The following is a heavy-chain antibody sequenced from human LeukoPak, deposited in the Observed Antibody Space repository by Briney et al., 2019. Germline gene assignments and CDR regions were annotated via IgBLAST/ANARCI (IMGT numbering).Heavy chain of an antibody. D-gene: IGHD6-19*01. CDR1: GYTFTSCD. J-gene: IGHJ4*02. V-gene: IGHV1-8*01. CDR2: MNPNSGNT. CDR3: TRGSSGRRDN. Sequence: ASVKVSCKASGYTFTSCDINWVRQATGQGLEWMGWMNPNSGNTGYGQSFQGRITMTRDISIGTACMELSNLTSEDTAIYYCTRGSSGRRDNWGQGTLVIVSP.